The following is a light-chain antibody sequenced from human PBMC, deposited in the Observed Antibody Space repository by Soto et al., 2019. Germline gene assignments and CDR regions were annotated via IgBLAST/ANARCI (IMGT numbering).Light chain of an antibody. CDR2: EVS. CDR3: SSYTSDNTLV. CDR1: SSDVGGYNF. Sequence: QSALTQPASVSGSPGQSIAISCTGTSSDVGGYNFVSWYQQHPGKAPKLMIHEVSNRPSGVSDRFSGSKSGNTASLTISGLQADDEADYYCSSYTSDNTLVFGTGTKLTVL. J-gene: IGLJ1*01. V-gene: IGLV2-14*01.